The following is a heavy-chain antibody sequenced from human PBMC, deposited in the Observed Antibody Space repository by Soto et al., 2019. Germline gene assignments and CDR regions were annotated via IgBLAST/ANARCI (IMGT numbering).Heavy chain of an antibody. D-gene: IGHD6-19*01. CDR3: ARAPYSSGWYGIFDY. Sequence: ASVKVSCKASGYTFTGYYMHWVRQAPGQGLEWMGWINPNSGGTNYAQKFQGRVTMTRDTSISTAYMELSRLRSDDTAVYYCARAPYSSGWYGIFDYWGQGTLVTVSS. CDR2: INPNSGGT. CDR1: GYTFTGYY. J-gene: IGHJ4*02. V-gene: IGHV1-2*02.